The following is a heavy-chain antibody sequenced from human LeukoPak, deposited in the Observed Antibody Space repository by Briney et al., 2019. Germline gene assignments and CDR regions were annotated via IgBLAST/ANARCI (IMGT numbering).Heavy chain of an antibody. J-gene: IGHJ6*02. D-gene: IGHD6-6*01. V-gene: IGHV4-31*03. CDR3: ARVAARYVGMDV. CDR2: IYYSGST. CDR1: GGSISSGGYY. Sequence: SETLSLTCTVSGGSISSGGYYWSWIRQHPGKGLEWIGYIYYSGSTYYNPSLKSRVTISVDTSKNQFSLKLSSVIAADTAVYYCARVAARYVGMDVWGQGTTVTVSS.